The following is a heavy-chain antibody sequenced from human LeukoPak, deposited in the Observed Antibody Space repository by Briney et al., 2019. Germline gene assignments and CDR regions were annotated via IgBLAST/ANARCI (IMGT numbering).Heavy chain of an antibody. CDR2: MYYSGST. V-gene: IGHV4-59*08. Sequence: TSETLSLSCAASGDTIITYYRSWIRQPPGKGLEWIGYMYYSGSTNYNPSLKSRVTISVDNSRNQSSLTLSSVTAADTAVYYCTIHESDYDSECCYWGQGTLVTVSS. D-gene: IGHD5-12*01. J-gene: IGHJ4*02. CDR3: TIHESDYDSECCY. CDR1: GDTIITYY.